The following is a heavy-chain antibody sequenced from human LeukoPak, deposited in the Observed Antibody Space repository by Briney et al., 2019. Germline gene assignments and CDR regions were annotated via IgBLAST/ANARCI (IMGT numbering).Heavy chain of an antibody. D-gene: IGHD1-26*01. CDR2: IHYSGIT. CDR1: GGSINRYY. J-gene: IGHJ3*02. V-gene: IGHV4-59*01. CDR3: ATGSNSATSDAFDI. Sequence: SETLSLTCTVSGGSINRYYWTWLRQPPGKGLEWIGYIHYSGITNYNPSLKSRVTMSVDTAKNQVSLNLNSVTAADTAVYYCATGSNSATSDAFDIWGQGTMVTVSS.